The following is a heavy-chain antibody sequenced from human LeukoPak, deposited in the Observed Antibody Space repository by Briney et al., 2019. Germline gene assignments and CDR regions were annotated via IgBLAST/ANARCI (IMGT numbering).Heavy chain of an antibody. CDR3: ARDAVDYDSSGEI. J-gene: IGHJ3*02. CDR1: GFTVSSNY. Sequence: GGSLRLSCAASGFTVSSNYMSWVRQAPGKGLEWVSVIYSGGSTYYADSVKGRFTISRDNSKNTLYLQMNSLRAEDTAVYYCARDAVDYDSSGEIWGQGTMVTVSS. V-gene: IGHV3-53*01. D-gene: IGHD3-22*01. CDR2: IYSGGST.